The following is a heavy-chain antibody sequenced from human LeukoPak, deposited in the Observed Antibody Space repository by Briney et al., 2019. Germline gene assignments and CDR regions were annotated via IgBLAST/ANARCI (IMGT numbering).Heavy chain of an antibody. CDR3: AQENYDSTSAYFDY. CDR2: ISYDGSNK. V-gene: IGHV3-30*18. CDR1: GFTFSTYS. J-gene: IGHJ4*02. D-gene: IGHD3-3*01. Sequence: GGSLRLSCAGSGFTFSTYSMNWVRQAPGKGLEWVAVISYDGSNKYYADSVKGRFTISRDNSKNTLYLQMNSLRAEDTAVYYCAQENYDSTSAYFDYWGQGTLVTVSS.